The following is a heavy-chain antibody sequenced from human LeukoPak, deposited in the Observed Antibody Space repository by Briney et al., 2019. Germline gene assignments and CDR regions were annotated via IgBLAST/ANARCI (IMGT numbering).Heavy chain of an antibody. CDR2: IYHSGST. Sequence: SETLSLTCAVSGGSISSSNWWSWVRQPPGKGLEWIGEIYHSGSTNYNPSLKSRVIISVDKSKNQFSLKLSSVTAADTAVFYCARGISIAALDVWGKGTTVTVSS. CDR1: GGSISSSNW. D-gene: IGHD6-6*01. J-gene: IGHJ6*04. V-gene: IGHV4-4*02. CDR3: ARGISIAALDV.